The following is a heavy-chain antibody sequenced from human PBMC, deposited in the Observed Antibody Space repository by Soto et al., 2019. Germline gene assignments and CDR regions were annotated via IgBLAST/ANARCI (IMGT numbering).Heavy chain of an antibody. J-gene: IGHJ3*02. CDR2: INAGNGNT. CDR3: AREGSGWFETDAFDI. D-gene: IGHD6-19*01. V-gene: IGHV1-3*01. Sequence: QVQLVQSGAEVKKPGASVKVSCKASGYTFTSYAMHWVRQAPGQRLEWMGWINAGNGNTKYSQKFQGRVTITRDTSASTAYMELSSLRSEDTAVYYCAREGSGWFETDAFDIWGQGTMVTVSS. CDR1: GYTFTSYA.